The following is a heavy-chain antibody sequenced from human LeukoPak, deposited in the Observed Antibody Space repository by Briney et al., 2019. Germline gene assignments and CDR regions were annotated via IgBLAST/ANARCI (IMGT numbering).Heavy chain of an antibody. J-gene: IGHJ4*02. D-gene: IGHD5-12*01. CDR2: INPDNGGT. V-gene: IGHV1-2*02. Sequence: ASVKVSCKAPGYTFTGYYMHWVRQAPGQGLEWMGWINPDNGGTNYAQKFQGRVTMTRDMSISTAYMELSRLRSDDTAVYYCARDPSNSGYDYLYYFDSWGQGALVTVSS. CDR1: GYTFTGYY. CDR3: ARDPSNSGYDYLYYFDS.